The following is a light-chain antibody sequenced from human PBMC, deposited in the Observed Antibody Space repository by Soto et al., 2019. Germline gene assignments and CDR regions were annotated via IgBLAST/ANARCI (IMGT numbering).Light chain of an antibody. CDR2: AAS. V-gene: IGKV1-39*01. Sequence: DIQMTQSPSSLSASVGDRVTITCRASQSISSYLNWYQQKPGKAPKLLIYAASSLQCGVPSRFSGSGSGTDFTLTISSLQPEDFATYYCQQSYSTPRTFGQGTKGEIK. J-gene: IGKJ1*01. CDR1: QSISSY. CDR3: QQSYSTPRT.